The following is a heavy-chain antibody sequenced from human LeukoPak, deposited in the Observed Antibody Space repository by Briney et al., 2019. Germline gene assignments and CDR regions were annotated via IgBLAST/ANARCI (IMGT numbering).Heavy chain of an antibody. CDR1: GFTFSSYG. D-gene: IGHD3-10*01. CDR2: VWYDGSDK. V-gene: IGHV3-33*01. J-gene: IGHJ4*02. Sequence: GGSLRLSCAASGFTFSSYGMHWVRQAPGKGLELVAVVWYDGSDKYYADSVKGRFTISRDNSKNTLYLQMNSLRAEDTAVYYCARAGYYGSGSQDTFDYWGQGTLVTVSS. CDR3: ARAGYYGSGSQDTFDY.